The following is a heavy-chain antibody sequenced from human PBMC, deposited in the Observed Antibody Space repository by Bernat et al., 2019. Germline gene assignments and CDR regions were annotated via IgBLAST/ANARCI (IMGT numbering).Heavy chain of an antibody. Sequence: EVQVVESGGGLAQPGGPLRLSCAASGFTFSSYSMNWVRQAPGKGLEWVSYISSSSSTMYYVDSVKGRFTISRDNAKNSLYLQMNSLRDEDTALYYCARSTNYDSSGFYGIDAFDIWGQGTMVTVSS. D-gene: IGHD3-22*01. CDR2: ISSSSSTM. V-gene: IGHV3-48*02. CDR1: GFTFSSYS. CDR3: ARSTNYDSSGFYGIDAFDI. J-gene: IGHJ3*02.